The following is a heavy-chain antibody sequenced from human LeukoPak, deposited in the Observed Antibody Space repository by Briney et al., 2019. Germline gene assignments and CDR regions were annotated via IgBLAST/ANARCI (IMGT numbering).Heavy chain of an antibody. Sequence: VRXAXXRGXXWVSRVKSDGDSTNYADSVKGRFTISRDNAKNTLYLQMNSLRAEDTAVYYCAREDNGDYYVDYWGQGTLVTVSS. J-gene: IGHJ4*02. D-gene: IGHD4-17*01. CDR3: AREDNGDYYVDY. CDR2: VKSDGDST. V-gene: IGHV3-74*01.